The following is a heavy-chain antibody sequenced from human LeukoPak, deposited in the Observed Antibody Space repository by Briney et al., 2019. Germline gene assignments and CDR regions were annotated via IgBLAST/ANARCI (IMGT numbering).Heavy chain of an antibody. CDR1: GLRFSDAW. CDR2: IKSWFNGGTK. J-gene: IGHJ5*01. D-gene: IGHD3-16*01. Sequence: GGSLRLSCAASGLRFSDAWMTWVRQAPGKGLECVGRIKSWFNGGTKDLAATVKGRFIISREDSRNTVYLQLNSLKTEDTAVYYCTKDRPYTGGGVIASWGPGTLVTVSS. V-gene: IGHV3-15*01. CDR3: TKDRPYTGGGVIAS.